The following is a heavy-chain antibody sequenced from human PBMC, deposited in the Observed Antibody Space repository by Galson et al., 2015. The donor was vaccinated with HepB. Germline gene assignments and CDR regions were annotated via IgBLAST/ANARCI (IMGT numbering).Heavy chain of an antibody. Sequence: SETLSLTCTVSGGSISSSSYYWGWIRQPPGKGLEWIGSIYYSGSTYYNPSLKSRVTISVDTSKSQFSLKLSSVTAADTAVYYCARLSTSRLYYYYGMDVWGQGTTVTVSS. CDR1: GGSISSSSYY. CDR2: IYYSGST. D-gene: IGHD2-2*01. V-gene: IGHV4-39*01. CDR3: ARLSTSRLYYYYGMDV. J-gene: IGHJ6*02.